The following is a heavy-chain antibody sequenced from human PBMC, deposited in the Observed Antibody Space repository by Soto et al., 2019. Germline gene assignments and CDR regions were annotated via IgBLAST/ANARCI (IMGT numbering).Heavy chain of an antibody. CDR1: GFVFKDSS. Sequence: EVLLVESGGGLVQPGGSLKLSCAASGFVFKDSSIHWVRQASGKGLEWVGRIRDRAYNYATSYAASVKGRFTISRDDSSNTAFLQINSLKTEETAIYHCTRLISAAQDYWGQGTRVTVSS. J-gene: IGHJ4*02. CDR3: TRLISAAQDY. V-gene: IGHV3-73*01. D-gene: IGHD3-22*01. CDR2: IRDRAYNYAT.